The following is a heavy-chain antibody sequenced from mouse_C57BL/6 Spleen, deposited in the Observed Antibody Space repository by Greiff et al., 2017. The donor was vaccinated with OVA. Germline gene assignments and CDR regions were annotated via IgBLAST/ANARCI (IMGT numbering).Heavy chain of an antibody. V-gene: IGHV2-2*01. J-gene: IGHJ3*01. CDR1: GFSLTSYG. D-gene: IGHD2-4*01. Sequence: VKVVESGPGLVQPSQSLSITCTVSGFSLTSYGVHWVRQSPGKGLEWLGVIWSGGSTDYNAAFISRLSISKDNSKSQVFFKMNSLQADDTAIYYCARREDYDYVESGFAYWGQGTLVTVSA. CDR2: IWSGGST. CDR3: ARREDYDYVESGFAY.